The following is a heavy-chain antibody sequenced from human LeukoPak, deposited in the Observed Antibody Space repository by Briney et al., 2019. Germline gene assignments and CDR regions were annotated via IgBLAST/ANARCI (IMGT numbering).Heavy chain of an antibody. V-gene: IGHV3-9*01. J-gene: IGHJ6*02. Sequence: GGSLRLSCAASGFTFDDFAMHWVRQAPGKGLEWVSGISWNSGNIDYADSVKGRFTISKDNAKNSLYLQVNSLRAEDTALYHCARNNGMDVWGQGTTVIVSS. CDR3: ARNNGMDV. CDR1: GFTFDDFA. CDR2: ISWNSGNI.